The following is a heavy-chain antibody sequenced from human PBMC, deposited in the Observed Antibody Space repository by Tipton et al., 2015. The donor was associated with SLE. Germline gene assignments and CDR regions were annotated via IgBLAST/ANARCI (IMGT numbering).Heavy chain of an antibody. CDR1: GGSISKGGYY. D-gene: IGHD2-8*02. V-gene: IGHV4-31*02. J-gene: IGHJ5*02. CDR2: IYYSGRT. CDR3: ARDRVVVGTGGWFAS. Sequence: LRLSCTVSGGSISKGGYYWSWIRHRPGNGLEWIGYIYYSGRTYYNPSLESRVSISIDTSKNQFSLNLFSVTAADTAVYYCARDRVVVGTGGWFASWGQGALVTVSA.